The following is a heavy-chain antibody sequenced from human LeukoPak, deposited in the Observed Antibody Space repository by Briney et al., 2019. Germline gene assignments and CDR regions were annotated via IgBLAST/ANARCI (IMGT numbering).Heavy chain of an antibody. Sequence: PSETLSLTCAVYGGSFSGYYWSWIRQPPGKGLEWIGEINHSGSTNYNPSLKSRVTISVDTSKNQFSLKLSSVTAADTAVYYCARVGSRLRSGIDYWGQGTLVTVSS. D-gene: IGHD5-12*01. V-gene: IGHV4-34*01. CDR2: INHSGST. CDR1: GGSFSGYY. CDR3: ARVGSRLRSGIDY. J-gene: IGHJ4*02.